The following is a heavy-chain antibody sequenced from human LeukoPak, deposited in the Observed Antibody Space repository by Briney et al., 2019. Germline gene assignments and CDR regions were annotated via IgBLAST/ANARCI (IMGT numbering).Heavy chain of an antibody. V-gene: IGHV4-39*01. J-gene: IGHJ4*02. CDR3: ARHSPAFDY. CDR2: IYYSGST. CDR1: GGTIRSSSYY. Sequence: SETLSLTCTVSGGTIRSSSYYCGWIRQPPGKGLEWIGSIYYSGSTYYNPSLKSRLTISVDTSKNQFSLKLSSVTAADTAVYYCARHSPAFDYWGQGTLVTVSS.